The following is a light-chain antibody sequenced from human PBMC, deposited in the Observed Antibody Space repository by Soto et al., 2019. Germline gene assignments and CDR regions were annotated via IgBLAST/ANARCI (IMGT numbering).Light chain of an antibody. CDR2: LKDDGSH. V-gene: IGLV4-69*01. CDR3: QTWGSGIVV. CDR1: SGHSTNA. J-gene: IGLJ2*01. Sequence: QSVLTQSPSASASLGASVRLTCTLSSGHSTNAIAWYRQQPEKGPRYLMNLKDDGSHVKGDGIPDRFSGSSSGADRYLTISSLQSDDEAVYDCQTWGSGIVVFGGWTKLTVL.